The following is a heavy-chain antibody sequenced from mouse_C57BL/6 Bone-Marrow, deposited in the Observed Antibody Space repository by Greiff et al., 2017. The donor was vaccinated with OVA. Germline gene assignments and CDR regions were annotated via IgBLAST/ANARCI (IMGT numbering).Heavy chain of an antibody. CDR3: ARQKGLRYFDY. V-gene: IGHV5-12*01. CDR1: GFTFSDYY. Sequence: EVHLVESGGGLVQPGGSLKLSCAASGFTFSDYYMYWVRQTPEKRLEWVAYISNGGGSTYYPDTVKGRFTISRDNAKNTLYLQMSRLKTEDTAMYYCARQKGLRYFDYWGQGTTLTVSS. CDR2: ISNGGGST. D-gene: IGHD1-1*01. J-gene: IGHJ2*01.